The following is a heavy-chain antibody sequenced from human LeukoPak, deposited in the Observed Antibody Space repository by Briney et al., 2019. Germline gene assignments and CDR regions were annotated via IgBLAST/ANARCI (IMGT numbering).Heavy chain of an antibody. V-gene: IGHV3-23*01. CDR1: GFTFIA. J-gene: IGHJ4*02. CDR3: AKWFRGSGSDRFYDK. D-gene: IGHD3-10*01. CDR2: INSVEDT. Sequence: GGSLRLSCAASGFTFIAVDWVRQAPGMGLEWVSTINSVEDTYYSESVRGRFTVSRDKSKNTVYLHMNSLRAEDTAVYHCAKWFRGSGSDRFYDKWGQGTLVTVSS.